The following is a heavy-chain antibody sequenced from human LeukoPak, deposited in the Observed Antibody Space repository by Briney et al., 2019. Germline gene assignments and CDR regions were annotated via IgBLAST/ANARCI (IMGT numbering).Heavy chain of an antibody. CDR1: GFTFSSYA. V-gene: IGHV3-23*01. Sequence: GGSLRLSCAVSGFTFSSYAISWVRQAPGKGLEWVSSISGSGDTTYYADPVKGRFTIPRDNSKNTLYLQMNSLRAEDTAVYYCARAPIEVAGTPDYYFDYWGQGTLVTVSS. CDR3: ARAPIEVAGTPDYYFDY. D-gene: IGHD6-19*01. J-gene: IGHJ4*02. CDR2: ISGSGDTT.